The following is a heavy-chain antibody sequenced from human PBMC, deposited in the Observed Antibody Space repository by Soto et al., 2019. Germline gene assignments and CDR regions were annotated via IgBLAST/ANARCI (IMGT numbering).Heavy chain of an antibody. V-gene: IGHV4-31*03. CDR3: ARDGSVTEVSAFDS. CDR1: GGSIRSGGSY. D-gene: IGHD1-20*01. J-gene: IGHJ4*02. CDR2: MYYTGSV. Sequence: SETLSLTCTVSGGSIRSGGSYWTWIRQHPGKGLEWIGYMYYTGSVYYNPSLEGRGTISMDTSKNQFSLNLSSVTAADTAVYYCARDGSVTEVSAFDSWGPGTPVTVSS.